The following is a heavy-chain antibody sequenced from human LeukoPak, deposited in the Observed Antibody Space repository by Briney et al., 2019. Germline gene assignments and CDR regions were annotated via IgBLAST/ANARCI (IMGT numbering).Heavy chain of an antibody. CDR1: GFTFSSYS. CDR3: ARDSLAPHGATEH. J-gene: IGHJ4*02. CDR2: ISSSSSYT. V-gene: IGHV3-21*01. Sequence: GGSLRLSCAASGFTFSSYSMNWVRQAPGKGLEWVSSISSSSSYTYYADSVKGRFTISRDNAKNSLYLQMNSLGAEDTAVYYCARDSLAPHGATEHWGQGTLVTVSS. D-gene: IGHD4-17*01.